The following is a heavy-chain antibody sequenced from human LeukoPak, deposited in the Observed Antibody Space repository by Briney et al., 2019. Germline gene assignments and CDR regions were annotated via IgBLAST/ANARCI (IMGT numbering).Heavy chain of an antibody. CDR2: IYYSGST. J-gene: IGHJ3*02. V-gene: IGHV4-59*01. D-gene: IGHD2-21*02. CDR1: GGSISNYY. CDR3: AGEVTAFRSSAFDI. Sequence: SETLSLTCTVSGGSISNYYLNWIRQPPGKGLEWSGHIYYSGSTHYTPSLKSRLTMSVDTSKNQFSLKLSSVTAADTAVYYCAGEVTAFRSSAFDIWGQGTMVTVSS.